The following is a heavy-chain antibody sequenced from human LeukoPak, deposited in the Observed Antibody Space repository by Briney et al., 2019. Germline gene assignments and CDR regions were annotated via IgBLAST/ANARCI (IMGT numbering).Heavy chain of an antibody. CDR1: GGSFSGYY. Sequence: PSEALSLTCAVYGGSFSGYYWSWIRQPPGKGLEWIGEINHSGSTNYNPSLKSRVTISVDTSKNQFSLKLSSVTAADTAVYYCASGFWSGYSPFDYWGQGTLVTVSS. D-gene: IGHD3-3*01. CDR2: INHSGST. J-gene: IGHJ4*02. V-gene: IGHV4-34*01. CDR3: ASGFWSGYSPFDY.